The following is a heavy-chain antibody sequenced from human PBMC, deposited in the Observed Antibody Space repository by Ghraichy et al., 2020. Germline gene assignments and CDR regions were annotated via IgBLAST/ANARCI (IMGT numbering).Heavy chain of an antibody. Sequence: SGPTLVKPTQTLTLTCTFSGFSLSTSGMCVSWIRQPPGKALEWLARIDWDDDKYYSTSLKTRLTISKDTSKNQVVLTMTNMDPVDTATYYCARIKSAWQQLAPYGMDVWGQGTTVTVSS. J-gene: IGHJ6*02. D-gene: IGHD6-13*01. CDR1: GFSLSTSGMC. V-gene: IGHV2-70*11. CDR2: IDWDDDK. CDR3: ARIKSAWQQLAPYGMDV.